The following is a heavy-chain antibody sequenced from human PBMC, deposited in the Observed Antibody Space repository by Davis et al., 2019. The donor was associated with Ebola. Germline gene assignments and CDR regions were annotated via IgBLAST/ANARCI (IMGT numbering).Heavy chain of an antibody. D-gene: IGHD3-10*01. V-gene: IGHV4-31*03. J-gene: IGHJ4*02. CDR3: ARDLHHYGSGNYFDY. Sequence: MPSETLSLTCTVSGGSISSGGYYWSWIRQHPGKGLEWIGYIYYSGSTYYNPSLKSRVTISVDTSKNQFSLKLSSVTAADTAVYYCARDLHHYGSGNYFDYWGQGTLVTVSS. CDR2: IYYSGST. CDR1: GGSISSGGYY.